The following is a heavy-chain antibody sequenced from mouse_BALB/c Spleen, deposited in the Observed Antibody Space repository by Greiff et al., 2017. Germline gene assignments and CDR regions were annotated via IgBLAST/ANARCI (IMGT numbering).Heavy chain of an antibody. Sequence: EVNVVESGGGLVKPGGSLKLSCAASGFTFSSYAMSWVRQSPEKRLEWVAEISSGGSYTYYPDTVTGRFTISRDNAKNTLYLEMSSLRSEDTAMYYCARAYYGSSFDYWGQGTTLTVSS. D-gene: IGHD1-1*01. CDR3: ARAYYGSSFDY. J-gene: IGHJ2*01. V-gene: IGHV5-9-4*01. CDR2: ISSGGSYT. CDR1: GFTFSSYA.